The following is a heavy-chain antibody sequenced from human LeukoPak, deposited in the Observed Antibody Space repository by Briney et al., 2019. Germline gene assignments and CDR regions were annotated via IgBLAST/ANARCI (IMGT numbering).Heavy chain of an antibody. D-gene: IGHD3-22*01. CDR1: GVSFSSYY. V-gene: IGHV4-59*01. CDR2: IYYSGST. J-gene: IGHJ4*02. CDR3: ARVNYDNSGYFDY. Sequence: SETLSLTCSVSGVSFSSYYWTWIREPPGKALEWIGYIYYSGSTNKNLSLNSRVTMSIDTSKKQFSLKLSSVTAADTAVYYCARVNYDNSGYFDYWGKGTLVTVSS.